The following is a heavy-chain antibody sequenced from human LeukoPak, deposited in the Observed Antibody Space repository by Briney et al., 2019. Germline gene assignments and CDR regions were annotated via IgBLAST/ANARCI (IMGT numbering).Heavy chain of an antibody. CDR1: GDSISTSNYH. D-gene: IGHD5-18*01. CDR3: ARRTPATGYSYGPP. J-gene: IGHJ5*02. CDR2: LTYTGST. Sequence: PSETLSLTCSVSGDSISTSNYHWGWIRQPPGKGLEWIGSLTYTGSTYYNPSLKSRVTIPADTSKNQFSLKLTSVTAADTAVYYCARRTPATGYSYGPPWGQGTLVTVSS. V-gene: IGHV4-39*01.